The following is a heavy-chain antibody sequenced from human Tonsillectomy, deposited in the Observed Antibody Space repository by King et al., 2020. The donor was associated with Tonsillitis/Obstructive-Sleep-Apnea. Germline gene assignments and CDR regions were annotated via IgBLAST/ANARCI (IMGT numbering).Heavy chain of an antibody. Sequence: VQLVESGGGLVQPXGSLRLSXAASGFTFSSYAMXWVRXXPGXGLXXVXXXXXXGGXXYXXXXVRGRFTISRHXXKNTLYMQMNSLRAEDTAVYYCAKVPNSGSHYYFDYWGQGALVTVSS. V-gene: IGHV3-23*04. D-gene: IGHD1-26*01. CDR2: XXXXGGXX. CDR3: AKVPNSGSHYYFDY. CDR1: GFTFSSYA. J-gene: IGHJ4*02.